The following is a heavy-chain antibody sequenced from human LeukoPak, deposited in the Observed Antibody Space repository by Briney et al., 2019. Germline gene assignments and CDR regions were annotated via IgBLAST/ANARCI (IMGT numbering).Heavy chain of an antibody. CDR3: ARGGRYFDWRNGMDV. Sequence: SETLSLTCTVSGGSISSYYWSWIRQPPGKGLEWIGYIYYSGSTNYNPSLKSRVAISVDTSKNQFSLKLSSVTAADTAVYYCARGGRYFDWRNGMDVWGQGTTVTVSS. CDR2: IYYSGST. V-gene: IGHV4-59*01. CDR1: GGSISSYY. D-gene: IGHD3-9*01. J-gene: IGHJ6*02.